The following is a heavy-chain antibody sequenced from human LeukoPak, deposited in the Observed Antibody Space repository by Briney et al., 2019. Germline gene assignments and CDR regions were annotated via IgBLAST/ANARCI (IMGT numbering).Heavy chain of an antibody. Sequence: GASVKVSCKASGYTFTSYGISWVRQAPGQRLEWMGWINAGNGNTKYSQKFQGRVTITRDTSASTAYMELSSLRSEDTAVYYCGGTGLQLWKWGVDYGGQGPLVTASS. D-gene: IGHD5-18*01. CDR1: GYTFTSYG. CDR3: GGTGLQLWKWGVDY. V-gene: IGHV1-3*01. J-gene: IGHJ4*02. CDR2: INAGNGNT.